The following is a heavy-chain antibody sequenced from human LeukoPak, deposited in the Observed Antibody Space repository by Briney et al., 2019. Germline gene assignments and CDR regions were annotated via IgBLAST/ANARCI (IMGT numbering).Heavy chain of an antibody. D-gene: IGHD3-22*01. V-gene: IGHV4-39*01. Sequence: SETLSLTCTVSGGSISSSSYYWGWNRQPPGKGLEWIGSIYYGGSNYYNPSLKSRVTISVDTTKNQFALKLNSVTAADTAVYYCARQRNTDSSGYYYLYYFDYWGQGTLVTVSS. CDR1: GGSISSSSYY. CDR3: ARQRNTDSSGYYYLYYFDY. CDR2: IYYGGSN. J-gene: IGHJ4*02.